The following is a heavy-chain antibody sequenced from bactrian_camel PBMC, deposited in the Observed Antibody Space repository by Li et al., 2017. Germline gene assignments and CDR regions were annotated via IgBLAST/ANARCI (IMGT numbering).Heavy chain of an antibody. D-gene: IGHD7*01. J-gene: IGHJ4*01. Sequence: HVQLVESGGGSVPAGASLKLSCAGPGDIVRQWYMTWLRQAPGQEREGVAAICTGSPFYGDSAKGRFTISQDATNTVHLQMNNLKAEDTAIYYCAADVGMMSGDCRPNYWGHGTQVTVS. V-gene: IGHV3S53*01. CDR1: GDIVRQWY. CDR3: AADVGMMSGDCRPNY. CDR2: ICTGSP.